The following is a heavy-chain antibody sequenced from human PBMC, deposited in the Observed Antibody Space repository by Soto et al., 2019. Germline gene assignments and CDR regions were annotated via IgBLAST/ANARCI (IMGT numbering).Heavy chain of an antibody. CDR2: IYWNDDK. V-gene: IGHV2-5*01. D-gene: IGHD4-17*01. Sequence: QITLKESGPTLVKPTQTLTLTCTFSGFSLSTSGVGVGWIRQPPGKALEFLTLIYWNDDKRYSPSLKSRLTITKDPSINQLVLTMTNMDPVDTATYYCAHLPYGDYDNLFDPWSQGTLVTVSS. CDR3: AHLPYGDYDNLFDP. J-gene: IGHJ5*02. CDR1: GFSLSTSGVG.